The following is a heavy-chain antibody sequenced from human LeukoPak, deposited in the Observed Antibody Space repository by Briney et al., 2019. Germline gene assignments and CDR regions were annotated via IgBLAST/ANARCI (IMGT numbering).Heavy chain of an antibody. D-gene: IGHD6-13*01. V-gene: IGHV1-69*04. CDR1: GGTFSSYA. CDR3: ATAFSSSWSEYFQH. CDR2: IIPILGIA. J-gene: IGHJ1*01. Sequence: SVKVSCKASGGTFSSYAISWVRQAPGQGLEWMGRIIPILGIANYAQKFQGRVTITADKSTSTAYMELSSLRSEDTAVYYCATAFSSSWSEYFQHWGQGTLVTVSS.